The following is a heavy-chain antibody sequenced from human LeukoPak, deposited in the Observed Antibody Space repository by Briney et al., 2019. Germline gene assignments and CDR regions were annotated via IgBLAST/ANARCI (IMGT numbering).Heavy chain of an antibody. CDR1: GGSLSGFY. Sequence: SETLSLTCTVSGGSLSGFYWSWIRQPPGAGLEWIGYVYYSGSTTYNPSLKSRVTISVDTSKNQFSLRLGSVTAADTAVYYCARIHRYCSGGACYVLDNWGQGTLVAVSS. CDR3: ARIHRYCSGGACYVLDN. CDR2: VYYSGST. J-gene: IGHJ4*02. V-gene: IGHV4-59*01. D-gene: IGHD2-15*01.